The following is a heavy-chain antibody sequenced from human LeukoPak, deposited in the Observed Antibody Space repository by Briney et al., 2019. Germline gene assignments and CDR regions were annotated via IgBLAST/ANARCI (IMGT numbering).Heavy chain of an antibody. V-gene: IGHV1-69*04. CDR2: IIPTLDIT. D-gene: IGHD3-16*01. CDR1: GGTFNNYA. CDR3: ARDQGLIDPPPYGLDV. Sequence: ASVKVSCKASGGTFNNYAPTWVRQAPGQGLEWMGRIIPTLDITIYAQKFQSRVTITADKSTSTAYIELSSLSSEDTAVYYCARDQGLIDPPPYGLDVWGQGTTVTVSS. J-gene: IGHJ6*02.